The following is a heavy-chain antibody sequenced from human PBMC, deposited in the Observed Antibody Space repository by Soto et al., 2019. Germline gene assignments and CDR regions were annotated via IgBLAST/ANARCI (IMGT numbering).Heavy chain of an antibody. V-gene: IGHV1-69*13. CDR3: ATPMAKPYYFDY. D-gene: IGHD3-10*01. CDR1: GGTFSSYA. CDR2: IIPIFGTA. Sequence: SVKVSCKASGGTFSSYAISWVRQAPGQGLEWMGGIIPIFGTANYAQKFQGRVTITADESTSTAYMELSSLRSEDAAVYYCATPMAKPYYFDYWGQGTLVTVSS. J-gene: IGHJ4*02.